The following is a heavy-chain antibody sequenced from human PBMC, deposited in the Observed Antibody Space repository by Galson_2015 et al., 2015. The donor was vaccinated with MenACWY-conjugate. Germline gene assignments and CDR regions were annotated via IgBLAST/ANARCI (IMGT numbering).Heavy chain of an antibody. CDR1: GYSFTNYW. Sequence: QSGAEVKKPGESLKISCQGSGYSFTNYWIAWVRQMPGKGLEWVGLINPVDSNIRYSPSFQGQVTISADESISTAYLQWSSLKASDTAMYYCARHPPGGRGMDVWGQGTTVTRLL. V-gene: IGHV5-51*01. CDR3: ARHPPGGRGMDV. D-gene: IGHD1-26*01. J-gene: IGHJ6*02. CDR2: INPVDSNI.